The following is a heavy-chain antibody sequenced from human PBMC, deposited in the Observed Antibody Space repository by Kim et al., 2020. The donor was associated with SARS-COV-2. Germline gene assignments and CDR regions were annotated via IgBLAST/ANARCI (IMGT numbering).Heavy chain of an antibody. CDR2: ISSTSSPI. Sequence: GGSLRLSCVASGFTFSSYNMNWVRQAPGKGLEWISYISSTSSPIYYADSVKGRFTISRDNAKNSLFLQMNSLRDEDTAVYYCARDRGLYYLDTSGYFGAGDSWGQGTLVTVSS. J-gene: IGHJ5*01. CDR1: GFTFSSYN. D-gene: IGHD3-22*01. CDR3: ARDRGLYYLDTSGYFGAGDS. V-gene: IGHV3-48*02.